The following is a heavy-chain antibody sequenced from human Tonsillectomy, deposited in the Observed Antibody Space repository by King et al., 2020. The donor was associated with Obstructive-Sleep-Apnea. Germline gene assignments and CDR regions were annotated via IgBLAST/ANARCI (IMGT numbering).Heavy chain of an antibody. Sequence: VQLQESGPGLLKPSETLSLTCTVSGYSISGGYYWGWIRQPPGKGLEWIGSIHHSGSTNYKPSLKSRVTISIHTSKNQFSLRLSPVTAADTAGYYCARDRGVYYYDTSGAKYGMDVWGQGTTVTVPS. CDR1: GYSISGGYY. CDR2: IHHSGST. CDR3: ARDRGVYYYDTSGAKYGMDV. D-gene: IGHD3-22*01. V-gene: IGHV4-38-2*02. J-gene: IGHJ6*02.